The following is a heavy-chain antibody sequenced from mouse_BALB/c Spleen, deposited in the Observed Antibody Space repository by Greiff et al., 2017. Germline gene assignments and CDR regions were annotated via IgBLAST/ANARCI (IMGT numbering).Heavy chain of an antibody. CDR1: GFTFSSYA. J-gene: IGHJ3*01. CDR2: ISSGGSYT. D-gene: IGHD3-1*01. Sequence: EVQGVESGGGLVKPGGSLKLSCAASGFTFSSYAMSWVRQSPEKRLEWVAEISSGGSYTYYPDTVTGRFTISRDNAKNTLYLEMSSLRSEDTAMYYGARNRAGTVFAYWGQGTLVTVSA. V-gene: IGHV5-9-4*01. CDR3: ARNRAGTVFAY.